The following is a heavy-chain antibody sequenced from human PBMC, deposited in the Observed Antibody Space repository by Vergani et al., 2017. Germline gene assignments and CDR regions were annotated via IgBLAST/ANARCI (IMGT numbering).Heavy chain of an antibody. Sequence: QVQLVQSGAEVKKPGSSVKVSCKASGGTFSSYAISWVRQAPGQGLEWMGWISAYNGNTNYAQKLQGRVTMTTDTSTSTAYMELRSLRSDDTAVYYCARGRWLHPLGAFDIWGQGTMVTVSS. J-gene: IGHJ3*02. D-gene: IGHD5-24*01. CDR3: ARGRWLHPLGAFDI. CDR1: GGTFSSYA. V-gene: IGHV1-18*01. CDR2: ISAYNGNT.